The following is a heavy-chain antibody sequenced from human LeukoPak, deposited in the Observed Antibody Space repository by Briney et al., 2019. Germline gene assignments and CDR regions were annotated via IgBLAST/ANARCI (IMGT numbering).Heavy chain of an antibody. CDR3: ARDGTVTIFDY. V-gene: IGHV3-21*01. J-gene: IGHJ4*02. D-gene: IGHD4-17*01. CDR1: GFTFSSYS. Sequence: GGSLRLSCAASGFTFSSYSMNWVRQAPGKGLEWVSSISSSSSYIYYADSVKGRFTIPRDNAKNSLYLQMNSLRAEDTVVYYCARDGTVTIFDYWGQGTLVTVSS. CDR2: ISSSSSYI.